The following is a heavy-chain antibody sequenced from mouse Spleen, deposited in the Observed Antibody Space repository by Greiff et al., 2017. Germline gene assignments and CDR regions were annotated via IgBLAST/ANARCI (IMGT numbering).Heavy chain of an antibody. J-gene: IGHJ4*01. CDR3: ARAGLYYAMDY. CDR2: ISSGSSTI. D-gene: IGHD3-3*01. Sequence: EVQVVESGGGLVKPGGSLKLSCAASGFTFSDYGMHWVRQAPGKGLEWVAYISSGSSTIYYADTVKGRFTISRDNAKNTLFLQMTSLRSEDTAMYYCARAGLYYAMDYWGQGTSGTVSS. V-gene: IGHV5-17*01. CDR1: GFTFSDYG.